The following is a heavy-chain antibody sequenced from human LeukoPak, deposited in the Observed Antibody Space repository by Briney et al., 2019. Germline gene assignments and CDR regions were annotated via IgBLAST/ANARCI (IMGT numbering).Heavy chain of an antibody. CDR1: GFTVSSNY. CDR2: IYSGGST. V-gene: IGHV3-53*01. J-gene: IGHJ6*02. D-gene: IGHD6-13*01. Sequence: GGSLRLSCAASGFTVSSNYMSWVRQAPGKGLEWVSVIYSGGSTYYADSVKGRFTISRDNSKNTLYLQMNSLRAEDTAVYYCARYSSWYRGAYYYGMDVWGQGTTVTVSS. CDR3: ARYSSWYRGAYYYGMDV.